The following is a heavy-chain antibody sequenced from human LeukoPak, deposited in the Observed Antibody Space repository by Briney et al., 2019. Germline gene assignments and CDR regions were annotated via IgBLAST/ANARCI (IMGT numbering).Heavy chain of an antibody. V-gene: IGHV1-69*01. CDR1: GGTFSGYA. CDR2: IIPIFGTT. CDR3: AHTGYSSGWYYFDY. J-gene: IGHJ4*02. Sequence: SVKVSCKASGGTFSGYAISWVRQAPGQGLEWMGGIIPIFGTTNYAQKFQGRVTITADESTSTAYMELSSLRSEDTAVYYCAHTGYSSGWYYFDYWGQGTLVTVSS. D-gene: IGHD6-19*01.